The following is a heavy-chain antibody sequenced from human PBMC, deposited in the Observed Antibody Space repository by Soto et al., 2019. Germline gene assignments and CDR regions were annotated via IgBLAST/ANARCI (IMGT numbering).Heavy chain of an antibody. CDR3: ARQGRPTAGMGWFEP. D-gene: IGHD1-1*01. CDR2: FSSSGGT. Sequence: SETLSLTCTVSGDSITSNTYFWAWLRQPPGKGLTWIGSFSSSGGTFYNPSLKSGFTISEDTAKNQVSLKMASVTAADTAVYYCARQGRPTAGMGWFEPWGQGTLVTVSS. V-gene: IGHV4-39*01. J-gene: IGHJ5*02. CDR1: GDSITSNTYF.